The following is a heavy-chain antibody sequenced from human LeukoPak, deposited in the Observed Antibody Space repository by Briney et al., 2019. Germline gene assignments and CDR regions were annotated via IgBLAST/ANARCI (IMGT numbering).Heavy chain of an antibody. V-gene: IGHV3-30*18. D-gene: IGHD3-10*01. Sequence: QPGRFLRLSCAASGFTFSSYGMHWVRQAPGKGLEWVAVISYDGSNKYYADSVKGRFTISRDNSKNTLYLQMNNLRAEDTAVYYCAKLLWFGEFFDYWGQGTLVTVSS. CDR1: GFTFSSYG. CDR3: AKLLWFGEFFDY. J-gene: IGHJ4*02. CDR2: ISYDGSNK.